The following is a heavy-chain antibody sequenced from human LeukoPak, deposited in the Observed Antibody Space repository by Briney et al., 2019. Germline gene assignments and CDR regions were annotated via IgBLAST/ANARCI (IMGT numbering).Heavy chain of an antibody. CDR3: ARASSGYSYGYSGLVDY. V-gene: IGHV1-69*02. CDR2: IIPILGIA. D-gene: IGHD5-18*01. CDR1: GGTFSSYT. J-gene: IGHJ4*02. Sequence: GASVKVSCKASGGTFSSYTISWVRQAPGQGLEWTGRIIPILGIANYAQKFQGRVTITADKSTSTAYMELSSLRSEDTAVYYCARASSGYSYGYSGLVDYWGQGTLVTVSS.